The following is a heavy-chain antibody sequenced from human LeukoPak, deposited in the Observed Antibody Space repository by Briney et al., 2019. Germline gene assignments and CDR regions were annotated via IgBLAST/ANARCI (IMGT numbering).Heavy chain of an antibody. J-gene: IGHJ4*02. V-gene: IGHV3-74*01. CDR1: GFTFSSYA. CDR2: ISSDGSST. Sequence: GGSLRLSCAASGFTFSSYAMYWVRQAPGKGLVWVSRISSDGSSTIYADSVKGRFTISRDIAKNTLYLQMNSLRAEDTAVYYCARAQMGGPTDYWGQGTLVTVSS. CDR3: ARAQMGGPTDY. D-gene: IGHD1-26*01.